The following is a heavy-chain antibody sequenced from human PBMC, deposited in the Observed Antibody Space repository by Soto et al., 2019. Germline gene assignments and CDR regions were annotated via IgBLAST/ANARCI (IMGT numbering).Heavy chain of an antibody. CDR1: GFTFSSYS. J-gene: IGHJ3*02. V-gene: IGHV3-48*01. Sequence: EVQLVESGGGLVQPGGSLRLSCAASGFTFSSYSMNWVRQAPGKGLEWVSYISSSSSTIYYADSVKGRFTISRDNAKNSLYLQMNSLRAEDTAVYYCARDGMITFGGVIPLDALDIWGQGTMVTVSS. CDR2: ISSSSSTI. CDR3: ARDGMITFGGVIPLDALDI. D-gene: IGHD3-16*02.